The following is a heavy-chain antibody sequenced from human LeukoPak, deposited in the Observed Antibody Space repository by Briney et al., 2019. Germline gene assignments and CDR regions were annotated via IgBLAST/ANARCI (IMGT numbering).Heavy chain of an antibody. V-gene: IGHV3-72*01. D-gene: IGHD1-26*01. J-gene: IGHJ3*02. CDR1: GFTFSDHY. Sequence: GGSLRLSCAASGFTFSDHYMDWVRQAPGKGLEWVGRTRNKANSYTTEYAASVKGRFTISRDDSKNSLYLQMNSLKTEDTAVYYCARGSPYSDRDAFDIWGQGTMVTVSS. CDR3: ARGSPYSDRDAFDI. CDR2: TRNKANSYTT.